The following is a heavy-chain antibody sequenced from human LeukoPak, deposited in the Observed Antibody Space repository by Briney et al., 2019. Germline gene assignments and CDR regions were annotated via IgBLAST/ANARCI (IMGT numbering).Heavy chain of an antibody. CDR2: IYPGDSDT. CDR1: GYSFTSYW. Sequence: GESLKISCKGSGYSFTSYWIGWVRQMPGKGLEWMGIIYPGDSDTRYSPSFQGQVTISADKSISTAYLQWSSLKASDTAMYYCARRTFGVDTAMVIDYWGQGTLVTVSS. CDR3: ARRTFGVDTAMVIDY. D-gene: IGHD5-18*01. V-gene: IGHV5-51*01. J-gene: IGHJ4*02.